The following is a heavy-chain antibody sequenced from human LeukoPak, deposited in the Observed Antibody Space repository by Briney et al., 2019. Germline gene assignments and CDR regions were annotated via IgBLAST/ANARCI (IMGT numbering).Heavy chain of an antibody. CDR3: VRDGTSLNLLTGRFDS. CDR2: INTNTGDP. CDR1: GYIFTSYA. V-gene: IGHV7-4-1*04. Sequence: GASVKVSCKTSGYIFTSYAMNWVRQAPGQGLEWMGWINTNTGDPTYGQGFTGRFVFSLDSSVSIAYLQITNLKADDTAVYYCVRDGTSLNLLTGRFDSRGQGTLVAVSS. D-gene: IGHD3-9*01. J-gene: IGHJ5*01.